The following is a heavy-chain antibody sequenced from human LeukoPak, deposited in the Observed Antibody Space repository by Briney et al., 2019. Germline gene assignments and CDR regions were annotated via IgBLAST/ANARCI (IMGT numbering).Heavy chain of an antibody. CDR3: AREGITMVRGVIRPFDY. D-gene: IGHD3-10*01. CDR2: INPSGGST. Sequence: ASVKVSCKASGYTFTSYYIHWVRQAPGQGLEWMGLINPSGGSTNYAQKFQGRVTMTRDTSTSTVYMELSSLRSEDTAVYYCAREGITMVRGVIRPFDYWGQGTLVTVSS. CDR1: GYTFTSYY. V-gene: IGHV1-46*01. J-gene: IGHJ4*02.